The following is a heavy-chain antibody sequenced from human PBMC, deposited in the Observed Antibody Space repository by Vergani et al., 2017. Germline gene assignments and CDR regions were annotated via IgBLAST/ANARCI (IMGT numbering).Heavy chain of an antibody. D-gene: IGHD2-2*01. CDR1: GFTFNNYR. Sequence: EVHLEESGGDLVQPGGSLRLSCAASGFTFNNYRMNWVRQAPGKGLEWVSHITGRSHTIHYADSVKGRFSISRDNDIDTLYLQMDSLRAEDTAVYYCAREYSSTSGRAFDFWGQGTKVTVSS. CDR2: ITGRSHTI. CDR3: AREYSSTSGRAFDF. J-gene: IGHJ3*01. V-gene: IGHV3-48*01.